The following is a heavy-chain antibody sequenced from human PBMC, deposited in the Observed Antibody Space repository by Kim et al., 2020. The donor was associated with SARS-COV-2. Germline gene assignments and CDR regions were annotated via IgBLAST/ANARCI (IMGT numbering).Heavy chain of an antibody. CDR1: GGSFSGYY. CDR2: INHSGST. V-gene: IGHV4-34*01. Sequence: SETLSLTCAVYGGSFSGYYWSWIRQPPGKGLEWIGEINHSGSTNYNPSLKSRVTISVDTSKNQFSLKLSSVTAADTAVYYCARGSDFFGELLYPTRLRRFLVDWYFDLWGRGTLVTVSS. CDR3: ARGSDFFGELLYPTRLRRFLVDWYFDL. J-gene: IGHJ2*01. D-gene: IGHD3-10*01.